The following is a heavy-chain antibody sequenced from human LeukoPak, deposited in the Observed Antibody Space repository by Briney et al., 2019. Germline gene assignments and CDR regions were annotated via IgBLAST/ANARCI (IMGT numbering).Heavy chain of an antibody. J-gene: IGHJ5*02. Sequence: GGSLRLSCAASGFTFTGYTMNWVRQAPGKGLEWVSYISSRSDTIYYADSVKGRFTISRDNAKNSLYLQMNSLRDEDTAVYYCARGPPPHVTMTWFDPWGQGTLVTVSS. CDR2: ISSRSDTI. D-gene: IGHD4/OR15-4a*01. CDR3: ARGPPPHVTMTWFDP. CDR1: GFTFTGYT. V-gene: IGHV3-48*02.